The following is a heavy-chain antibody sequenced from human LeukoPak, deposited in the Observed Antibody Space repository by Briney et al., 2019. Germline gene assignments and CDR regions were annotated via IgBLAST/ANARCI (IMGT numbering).Heavy chain of an antibody. CDR3: AKQAEQWLVRSPFDY. D-gene: IGHD6-19*01. Sequence: GGSLRLSCAASGFTFSSYAMSWVRQAPGKGLEWVSAISGSGSSTYYADSVKGRFTISRDNSKNTLYLQMNSLRAEDTAVYYCAKQAEQWLVRSPFDYWGQGTLVTVSS. CDR2: ISGSGSST. V-gene: IGHV3-23*01. CDR1: GFTFSSYA. J-gene: IGHJ4*02.